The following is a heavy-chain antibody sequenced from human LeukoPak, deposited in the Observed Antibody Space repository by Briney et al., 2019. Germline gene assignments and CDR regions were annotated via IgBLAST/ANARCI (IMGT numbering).Heavy chain of an antibody. D-gene: IGHD1-26*01. CDR2: IYSDNT. V-gene: IGHV3-53*01. CDR3: AKGANYYYYYYMDV. Sequence: GGSLRLSCTVSGFTVSSNSMSWVRQAPGKGLEWVSFIYSDNTHYSDSVKGRFTISRDNSKNTLYLQMNSLRAEDTAVYYCAKGANYYYYYYMDVWGKGTTVTVSS. CDR1: GFTVSSNS. J-gene: IGHJ6*03.